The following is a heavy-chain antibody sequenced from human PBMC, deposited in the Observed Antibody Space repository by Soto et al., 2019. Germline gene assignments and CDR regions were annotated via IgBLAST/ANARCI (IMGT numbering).Heavy chain of an antibody. D-gene: IGHD3-10*01. V-gene: IGHV1-69*04. CDR2: IIPILGIA. CDR1: GGTFSSYT. CDR3: ARDLRSGGSGSRYYFDY. J-gene: IGHJ4*02. Sequence: GASVKVSCKASGGTFSSYTISWVRQAPGQGLEWMGRIIPILGIANYAQKFQGRVTITADKSTSTAYMELSSLRSEDTAVYYCARDLRSGGSGSRYYFDYWGQGTLVTVSS.